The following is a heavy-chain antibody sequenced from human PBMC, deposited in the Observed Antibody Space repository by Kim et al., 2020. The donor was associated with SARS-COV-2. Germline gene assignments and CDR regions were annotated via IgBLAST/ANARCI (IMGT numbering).Heavy chain of an antibody. V-gene: IGHV3-30*03. CDR1: GFLLSRFG. CDR3: VSGAVAGNDAFDI. Sequence: GGSLRLSCVAPGFLLSRFGIHWVRQAPGKGLEWVTTISYDGSVQYYGDSVKGRFTISRDNSKNKVFLQMSNLRDEDTAVYYCVSGAVAGNDAFDIWGQGTMVIVSS. CDR2: ISYDGSVQ. J-gene: IGHJ3*02. D-gene: IGHD6-19*01.